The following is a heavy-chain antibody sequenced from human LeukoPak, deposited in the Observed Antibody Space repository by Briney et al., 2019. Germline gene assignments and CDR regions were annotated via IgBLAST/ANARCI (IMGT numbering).Heavy chain of an antibody. J-gene: IGHJ6*03. CDR2: ISAYNGNT. CDR3: ARGYYDSSGYYPRYYYYMDV. V-gene: IGHV1-18*01. D-gene: IGHD3-22*01. CDR1: GYTFTSYG. Sequence: GASVKVSCKASGYTFTSYGISLVRQAPGQGLEWMGCISAYNGNTNYAQKLQGRVTMTTDTSTSTAYMELRSLRSDDTAVYYCARGYYDSSGYYPRYYYYMDVSGKGTTVTVSS.